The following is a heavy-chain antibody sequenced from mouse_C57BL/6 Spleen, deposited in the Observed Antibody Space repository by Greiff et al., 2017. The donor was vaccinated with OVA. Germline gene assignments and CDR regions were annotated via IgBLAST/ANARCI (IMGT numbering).Heavy chain of an antibody. CDR1: GFTFSDYG. V-gene: IGHV5-17*01. Sequence: EVKLQESGGGLVKPGGSLKLSCAASGFTFSDYGMHWVRQAPEKGLEWVAYISSGSSTIYYADTVKGRFTISRDNAKNTLFLQMTSLRSEDTAMYYCAIIYYGNYDYFDYWGQGTTLTVSS. CDR3: AIIYYGNYDYFDY. J-gene: IGHJ2*01. CDR2: ISSGSSTI. D-gene: IGHD2-1*01.